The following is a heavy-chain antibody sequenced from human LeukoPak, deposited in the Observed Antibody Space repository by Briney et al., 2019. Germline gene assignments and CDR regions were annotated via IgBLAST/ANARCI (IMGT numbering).Heavy chain of an antibody. Sequence: ASVKVSCKASGYTFTGYYMHWVRQAPGQGLEWMGLINPTGGSTGYAQKFQGRVTMTRDMSTSTAYMELRSLRSDDTAVYYCARDLVGITPDAFDIWGQGTIVTVSS. V-gene: IGHV1-46*01. D-gene: IGHD1-26*01. CDR3: ARDLVGITPDAFDI. CDR1: GYTFTGYY. CDR2: INPTGGST. J-gene: IGHJ3*02.